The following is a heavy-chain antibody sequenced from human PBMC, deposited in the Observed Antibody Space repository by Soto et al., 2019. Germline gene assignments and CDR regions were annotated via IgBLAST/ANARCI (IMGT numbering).Heavy chain of an antibody. J-gene: IGHJ4*02. Sequence: ASVKVSCKASGYTFTSYGISWVRQAPGQGLEWMGRISAYNGNTNYAQKLQGRVTMTTDKSTSTVYMELSSLRSDDTAVYYCARDDYCGSGSFDSWGQGTLVTVSS. CDR1: GYTFTSYG. D-gene: IGHD3-10*01. V-gene: IGHV1-18*01. CDR3: ARDDYCGSGSFDS. CDR2: ISAYNGNT.